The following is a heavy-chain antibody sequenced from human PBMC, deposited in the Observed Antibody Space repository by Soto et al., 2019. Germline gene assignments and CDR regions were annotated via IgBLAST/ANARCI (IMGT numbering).Heavy chain of an antibody. Sequence: SSETLSLICAVYGGSFSGYYWSWIRQPPGKGLEWIGEINHSGSTNYNPSLKRRVTISVDTSKNQFSLKLSSVTAADTAVYYCASDRHIRFLEWFPPPIDYWGQGTLVTVSS. V-gene: IGHV4-34*01. CDR1: GGSFSGYY. D-gene: IGHD3-3*01. CDR3: ASDRHIRFLEWFPPPIDY. J-gene: IGHJ4*02. CDR2: INHSGST.